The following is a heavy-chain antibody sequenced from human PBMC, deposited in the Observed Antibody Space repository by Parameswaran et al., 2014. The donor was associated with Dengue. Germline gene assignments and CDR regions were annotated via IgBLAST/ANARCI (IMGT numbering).Heavy chain of an antibody. CDR3: ARDNGDEETAINRENYYYYYGMDV. D-gene: IGHD2-21*02. CDR2: IRSSGSTI. J-gene: IGHJ6*02. V-gene: IGHV3-48*03. Sequence: VRQAPGKRLEWIAYIRSSGSTIYYADSVKGRFTISRDNAKNSLYLQMNSLRVEDTAVYYCARDNGDEETAINRENYYYYYGMDVWGQGTTVTVSS.